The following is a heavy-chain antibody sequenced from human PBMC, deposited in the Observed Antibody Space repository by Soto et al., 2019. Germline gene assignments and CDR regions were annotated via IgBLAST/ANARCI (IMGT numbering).Heavy chain of an antibody. J-gene: IGHJ5*02. Sequence: PSETLSLTCTVSGGSISSYYWSWIRQRPGKGLEWIGYIYYSGSTYYNPSLKSRVTISVDTSKNQFSLKLSSVTAADTAVYYCARAALEWLYINWFDPWGQGTLVTVSS. D-gene: IGHD3-3*01. CDR3: ARAALEWLYINWFDP. V-gene: IGHV4-59*06. CDR1: GGSISSYY. CDR2: IYYSGST.